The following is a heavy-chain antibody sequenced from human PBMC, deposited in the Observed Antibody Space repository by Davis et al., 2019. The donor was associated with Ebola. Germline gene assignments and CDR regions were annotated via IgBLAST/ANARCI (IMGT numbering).Heavy chain of an antibody. CDR3: AKADYDSSGYYYRWFDY. J-gene: IGHJ4*02. CDR1: GFTVSSNY. V-gene: IGHV3-9*01. CDR2: ISWNSGSI. Sequence: SLKISCAASGFTVSSNYMSWVRQAPGKGLEWVSGISWNSGSIGYADSVKGRFTISRDNAKNSLYLQMNSLRAEDTALYYCAKADYDSSGYYYRWFDYWGQGTLVTVSS. D-gene: IGHD3-22*01.